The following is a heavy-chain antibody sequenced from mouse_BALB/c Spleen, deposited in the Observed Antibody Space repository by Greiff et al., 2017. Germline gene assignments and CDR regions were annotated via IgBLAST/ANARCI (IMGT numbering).Heavy chain of an antibody. J-gene: IGHJ1*01. Sequence: EVQLQQSGPELVKPGASVKMSCKASGYTFTSYVMHWVKQKPGQGLEWIGYINPYNDGTKYNEKFKGKATLTSDKSSSTAYMELSSLTSEDSAVYYGARPSTMISYWYFDGWGAGTTVTVSS. CDR1: GYTFTSYV. CDR2: INPYNDGT. CDR3: ARPSTMISYWYFDG. V-gene: IGHV1-14*01. D-gene: IGHD2-4*01.